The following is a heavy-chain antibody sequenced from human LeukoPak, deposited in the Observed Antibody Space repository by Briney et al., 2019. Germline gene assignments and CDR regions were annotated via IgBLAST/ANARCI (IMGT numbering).Heavy chain of an antibody. Sequence: SETLSLTCTVSGGSISTYYWSWIRQSPGKGLEWIGYIYYSGSATYNPSLKSRVTISVDTSRNQFSLKLSSVTAADTAVYYCARVRGEYSSGWYLGSHFDYWGQGTLVTVSS. D-gene: IGHD6-19*01. V-gene: IGHV4-59*01. CDR1: GGSISTYY. CDR3: ARVRGEYSSGWYLGSHFDY. CDR2: IYYSGSA. J-gene: IGHJ4*02.